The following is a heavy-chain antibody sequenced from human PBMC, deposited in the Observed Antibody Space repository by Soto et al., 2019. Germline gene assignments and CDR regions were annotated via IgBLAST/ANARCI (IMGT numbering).Heavy chain of an antibody. J-gene: IGHJ4*02. V-gene: IGHV3-23*01. CDR1: GFTFSTYA. D-gene: IGHD3-3*01. CDR3: AKEGDSWPSPYFHC. Sequence: EVQVLESGGGLVQPGGSLRLSCAVSGFTFSTYAMSWVRQAPGKGLEWVSAISGGGGDTFYADSGKGRFSISRDNSKNTLYLQMTSLRGHDTAVYYCAKEGDSWPSPYFHCWGRGTLVTVSS. CDR2: ISGGGGDT.